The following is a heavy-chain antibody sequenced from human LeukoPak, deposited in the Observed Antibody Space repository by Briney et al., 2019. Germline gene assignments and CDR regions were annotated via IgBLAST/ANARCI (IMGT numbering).Heavy chain of an antibody. Sequence: PGRSLRLSCAASGFTFSSYAMHWVRQAPGKGLEWVAVISYDGSNKYYADSAKGRFTISRDNSKNTLYLQMNSLRAEDTAVYYCARGAMVRGVALLGMDVWGQGTTVTVSS. V-gene: IGHV3-30-3*01. CDR1: GFTFSSYA. J-gene: IGHJ6*02. CDR2: ISYDGSNK. CDR3: ARGAMVRGVALLGMDV. D-gene: IGHD3-10*01.